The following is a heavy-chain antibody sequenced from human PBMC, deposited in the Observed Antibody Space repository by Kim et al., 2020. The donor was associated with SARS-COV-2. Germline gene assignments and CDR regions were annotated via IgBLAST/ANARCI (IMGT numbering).Heavy chain of an antibody. Sequence: SETLSLTCTVSGGSISSYYLSWIRQPPGKGLEWIGYIYYSGSTNYNPSLKSRVTISVDTSKNQFSLKLSSVTAADTAVYYCARHEAGILGAGFDPWGQGTLVTVSS. CDR2: IYYSGST. V-gene: IGHV4-59*08. D-gene: IGHD1-1*01. CDR3: ARHEAGILGAGFDP. J-gene: IGHJ5*02. CDR1: GGSISSYY.